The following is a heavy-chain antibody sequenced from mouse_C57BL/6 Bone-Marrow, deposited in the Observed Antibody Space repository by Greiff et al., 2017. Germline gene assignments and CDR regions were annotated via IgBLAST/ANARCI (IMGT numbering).Heavy chain of an antibody. CDR3: AREYGNYLYWYFDV. V-gene: IGHV1-72*01. CDR1: GYTFTSYW. CDR2: IDPNSGGT. Sequence: QVQLKEPGAELVKPGASVKLSCKASGYTFTSYWMHWVKQRPGRGLEWIGRIDPNSGGTKYNEKFKSKATLTVDKPSSTAYMQLSSLTSEDSAVYYCAREYGNYLYWYFDVWGTETTVTVSS. J-gene: IGHJ1*03. D-gene: IGHD2-1*01.